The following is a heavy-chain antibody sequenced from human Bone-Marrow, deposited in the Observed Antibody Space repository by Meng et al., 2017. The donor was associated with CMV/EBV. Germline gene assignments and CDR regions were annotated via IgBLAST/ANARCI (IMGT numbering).Heavy chain of an antibody. J-gene: IGHJ4*02. D-gene: IGHD3-3*01. Sequence: GGYYGSWIRQHPGKGLEWIGHIYYRGNTYYSASLRSRLDISIDTSKSQFSLTLTSMTAADTAVYYCARAVRSDFDFWSGPYCFDYWGQGTLVTVSS. V-gene: IGHV4-31*02. CDR1: GGYY. CDR3: ARAVRSDFDFWSGPYCFDY. CDR2: IYYRGNT.